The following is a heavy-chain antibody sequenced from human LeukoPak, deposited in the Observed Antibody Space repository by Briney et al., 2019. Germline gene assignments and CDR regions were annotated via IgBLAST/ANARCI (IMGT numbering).Heavy chain of an antibody. V-gene: IGHV3-23*01. CDR3: AKDLSSGSRRAY. J-gene: IGHJ4*02. CDR2: MIGSGSST. Sequence: GGSLRLSCAASGFPFSNHAMSWVRQAPGKGLEWVSAMIGSGSSTYYADSVKGRFTISRDNSKNTLYLQMNSLRAEDTGVYYCAKDLSSGSRRAYWGQGTLVTVSS. D-gene: IGHD6-19*01. CDR1: GFPFSNHA.